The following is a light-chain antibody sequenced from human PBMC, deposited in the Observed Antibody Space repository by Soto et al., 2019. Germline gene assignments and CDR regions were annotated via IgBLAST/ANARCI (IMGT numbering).Light chain of an antibody. CDR1: SSDVGSYKF. J-gene: IGLJ2*01. Sequence: QSVLTQPASVSGSPGQSITISYTGTSSDVGSYKFVSWYQQHPGKAPKLIIYEGSERPSGVSNRFSGSKSGSTASLTISGLQAEDEADYFCFSHAGGVVFGGGTKLTVL. CDR3: FSHAGGVV. CDR2: EGS. V-gene: IGLV2-23*01.